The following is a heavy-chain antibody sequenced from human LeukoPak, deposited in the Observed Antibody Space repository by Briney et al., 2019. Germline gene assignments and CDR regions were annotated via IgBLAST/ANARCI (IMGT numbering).Heavy chain of an antibody. CDR3: ARGNSYGPPYYYYMDV. CDR2: IYYSGST. J-gene: IGHJ6*03. Sequence: SQTLSLICTVSGGSISSGGYYWRWIRQHPGKGLEWIGYIYYSGSTYYNPSLKSRVTISVDTSKNQFSLKLSSVTAADTAVYYCARGNSYGPPYYYYMDVWGKGTTVTVSS. CDR1: GGSISSGGYY. V-gene: IGHV4-31*03. D-gene: IGHD5-18*01.